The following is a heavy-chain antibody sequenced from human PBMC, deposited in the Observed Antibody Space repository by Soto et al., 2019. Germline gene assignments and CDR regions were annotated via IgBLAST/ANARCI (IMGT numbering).Heavy chain of an antibody. J-gene: IGHJ4*02. CDR3: AREMVESDYDQYYVDY. V-gene: IGHV3-30*03. CDR2: ISYDGGKK. Sequence: QVQLVESGGGVVQPGRSLRLSCVASGFTFSSFGMHWVRQAPGKGLEWVAVISYDGGKKYNADSVTGRFSISRDISNNTLYLQMNSLRAEDTAVYYCAREMVESDYDQYYVDYWGQGTLVTVSS. D-gene: IGHD5-12*01. CDR1: GFTFSSFG.